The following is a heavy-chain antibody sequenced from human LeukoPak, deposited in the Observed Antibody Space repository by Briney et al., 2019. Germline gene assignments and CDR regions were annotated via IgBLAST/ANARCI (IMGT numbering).Heavy chain of an antibody. Sequence: GGSLRLSCAASGFTFSSYAMSWVRQAPGKGLEWVSAISGSGGSTYYADSVKGRFTISRDNSKNTLYLQMNSLRSEDTAVYYCARSLRSGSYVDYWGQGTLVTVSS. V-gene: IGHV3-23*01. J-gene: IGHJ4*02. CDR3: ARSLRSGSYVDY. CDR2: ISGSGGST. CDR1: GFTFSSYA. D-gene: IGHD1-26*01.